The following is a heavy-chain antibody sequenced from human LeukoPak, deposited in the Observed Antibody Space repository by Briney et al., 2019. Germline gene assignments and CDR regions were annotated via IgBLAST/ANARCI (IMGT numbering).Heavy chain of an antibody. V-gene: IGHV3-21*04. D-gene: IGHD4-23*01. CDR2: ISGYNGDI. CDR1: GFVFSTHS. J-gene: IGHJ6*02. CDR3: AKGNGGNSGEYFYYGMDV. Sequence: GGSLRLSCAASGFVFSTHSMNWVRQAPGKGLEWVSWISGYNGDIYYADSVRGRFTTSGDNAKNSLYLQMNSLRAEDTAVYYCAKGNGGNSGEYFYYGMDVWGQGTTVTVSS.